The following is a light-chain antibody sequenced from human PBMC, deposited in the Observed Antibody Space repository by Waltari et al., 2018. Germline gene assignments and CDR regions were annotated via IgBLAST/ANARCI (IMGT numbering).Light chain of an antibody. CDR2: GAS. V-gene: IGKV3-15*01. J-gene: IGKJ2*01. CDR1: QSISTN. CDR3: QHYDKWLRYS. Sequence: IVMTQSPATLSVSPGERATLSCRASQSISTNLAWFQEKPGQAPRRLIYGASTRATGVPARFSGSGSGTYFPLVISSLRSEDFAVYYCQHYDKWLRYSFGQGTKVEIK.